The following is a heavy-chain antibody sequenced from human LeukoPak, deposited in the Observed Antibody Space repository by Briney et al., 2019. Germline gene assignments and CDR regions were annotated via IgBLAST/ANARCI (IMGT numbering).Heavy chain of an antibody. V-gene: IGHV4-34*01. CDR2: INHSGST. CDR1: GGSFSGYY. CDR3: ARFPVVVVTATRIRTNWFDP. D-gene: IGHD2-15*01. Sequence: SETLSLTCAVYGGSFSGYYWSWIRQPPGKGVEWIGEINHSGSTNYNPSLKSRVTISVDTSKNQFSLKLSSVTAADTAVYYCARFPVVVVTATRIRTNWFDPWGQGTLVTVSS. J-gene: IGHJ5*02.